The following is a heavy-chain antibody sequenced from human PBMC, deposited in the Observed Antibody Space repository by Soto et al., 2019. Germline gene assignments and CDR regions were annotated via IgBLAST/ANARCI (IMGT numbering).Heavy chain of an antibody. Sequence: EVQLVESGGGLVKPGGSLRLSCAVSGFTFSTCTMNWVRQAPGKGLEWVSSISSSGSTYSADSVKVRFTISRDNAKNSLYLQMNRLRAEDTAVYYCAREVQPGVRREYDYRGQGTLVTVSS. V-gene: IGHV3-21*06. J-gene: IGHJ4*02. D-gene: IGHD1-1*01. CDR1: GFTFSTCT. CDR3: AREVQPGVRREYDY. CDR2: ISSSGST.